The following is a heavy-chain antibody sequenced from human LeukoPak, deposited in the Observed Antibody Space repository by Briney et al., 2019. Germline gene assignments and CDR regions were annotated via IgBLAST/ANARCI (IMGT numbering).Heavy chain of an antibody. D-gene: IGHD3-10*01. CDR1: GFTFSSYS. Sequence: GGSLRLSCAASGFTFSSYSMNWVRQAPGKGLEWVSYISSSSSTIYYADSVKGRFTISRDNAKNSLYLQMNSLGAEDTAVYYCAKDSAFYYIDVWGKGTTVIISS. V-gene: IGHV3-48*01. CDR2: ISSSSSTI. J-gene: IGHJ6*03. CDR3: AKDSAFYYIDV.